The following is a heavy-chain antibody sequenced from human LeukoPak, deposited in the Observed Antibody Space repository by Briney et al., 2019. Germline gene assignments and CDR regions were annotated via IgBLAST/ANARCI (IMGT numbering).Heavy chain of an antibody. CDR1: GFTVSSNY. V-gene: IGHV3-53*01. Sequence: GGSLRLSCAASGFTVSSNYMSWVRQAPGKGLEWVSVIYSGGSTYYADSVKGRFTISRHNSKNTLHLQMNSLRAEDTAVYYCAKYDSTRYYYRSTNYWGQGTQVTVSS. D-gene: IGHD3-22*01. J-gene: IGHJ4*02. CDR2: IYSGGST. CDR3: AKYDSTRYYYRSTNY.